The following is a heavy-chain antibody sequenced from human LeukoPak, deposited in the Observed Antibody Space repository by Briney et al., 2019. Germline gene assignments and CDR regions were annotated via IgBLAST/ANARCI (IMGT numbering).Heavy chain of an antibody. V-gene: IGHV3-30*18. Sequence: HPGGSLRLSCAASGFTFSSYGMHWVRQAPGKGLEWVAVISYDGSNKYYADSVKGRFTISRDNSKNTLYLQMNSLRAEDTAVYYCAKGLAVDYWGRGTLVTVSS. J-gene: IGHJ4*02. CDR3: AKGLAVDY. CDR1: GFTFSSYG. CDR2: ISYDGSNK.